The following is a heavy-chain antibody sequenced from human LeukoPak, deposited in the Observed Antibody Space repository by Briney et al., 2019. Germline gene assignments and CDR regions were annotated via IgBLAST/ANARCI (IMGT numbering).Heavy chain of an antibody. CDR2: IYYSGTT. J-gene: IGHJ4*02. V-gene: IGHV4-59*01. D-gene: IGHD3-22*01. Sequence: PSETLSLTCTVSGGSISNYYWSWIRQPPGKGLEWIGHIYYSGTTHYNPSLKSRVSISIDTSKNQFSLKLRSVTAVDTAVYYCARWGHFDTSGYFVVDYWGQGTLVTVSS. CDR3: ARWGHFDTSGYFVVDY. CDR1: GGSISNYY.